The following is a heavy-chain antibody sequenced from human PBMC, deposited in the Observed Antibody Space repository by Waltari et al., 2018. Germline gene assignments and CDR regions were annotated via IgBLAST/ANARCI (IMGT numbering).Heavy chain of an antibody. D-gene: IGHD3-22*01. CDR2: IYSGDRT. CDR3: ARLRGSYYYDSSGYYYPDY. CDR1: GFTVSSNY. Sequence: EVQLVESGGGLIQPGGSLRLSCAASGFTVSSNYMSWVRQAPGKGLEWVSVIYSGDRTYYADSVKGRFTISRDNSKNTLYLQMNSLRAEDTVVYYCARLRGSYYYDSSGYYYPDYWGQGTLVTVSS. J-gene: IGHJ4*02. V-gene: IGHV3-53*01.